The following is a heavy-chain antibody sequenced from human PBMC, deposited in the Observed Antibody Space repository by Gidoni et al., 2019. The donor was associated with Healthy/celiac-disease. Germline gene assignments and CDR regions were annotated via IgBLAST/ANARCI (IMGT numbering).Heavy chain of an antibody. CDR3: ARDIGEDGYNSVY. D-gene: IGHD5-12*01. V-gene: IGHV3-21*01. Sequence: EMQVVESGGGLVKPGGSLRLSCVASGFTFSTYSMNWVRQAPGKGLEWVSSISSSSNYIFYADSVKGRFTISRDNAKNSLYLQMNSLRAEDTAVYYCARDIGEDGYNSVYWGQGTLVTVSS. CDR2: ISSSSNYI. J-gene: IGHJ4*02. CDR1: GFTFSTYS.